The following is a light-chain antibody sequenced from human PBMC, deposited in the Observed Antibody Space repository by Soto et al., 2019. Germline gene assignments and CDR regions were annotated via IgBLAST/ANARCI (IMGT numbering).Light chain of an antibody. CDR1: QSISGN. CDR3: QRYDNWPLT. J-gene: IGKJ4*01. CDR2: HTS. Sequence: EIVMTQSPATLSVSPGESATLSCRASQSISGNLAWYQQKPGLAPRLLIYHTSTRATGVPARFSGSGSGTEFSLTSSSLQSEDSAVYYCQRYDNWPLTCGGGTKVEIK. V-gene: IGKV3-15*01.